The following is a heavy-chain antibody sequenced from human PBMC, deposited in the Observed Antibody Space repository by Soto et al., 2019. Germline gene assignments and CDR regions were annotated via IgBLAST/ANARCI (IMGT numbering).Heavy chain of an antibody. Sequence: QVQLVQSGAEVKKPESSVKVSCKASGGSFSTYTINWVRQAPGQGLEWMGRIIPVIGIGNYAQKFKGRVTITADKSTSTAYMELSSLRSEDTAVYYCAGEDYDYYYLDVWGKGTTVTVSS. CDR2: IIPVIGIG. J-gene: IGHJ6*03. CDR1: GGSFSTYT. CDR3: AGEDYDYYYLDV. V-gene: IGHV1-69*08.